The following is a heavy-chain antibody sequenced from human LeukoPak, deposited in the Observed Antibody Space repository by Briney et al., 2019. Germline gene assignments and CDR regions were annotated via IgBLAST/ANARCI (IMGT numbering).Heavy chain of an antibody. CDR3: ARQGYYYDSSGYSPSHHIDY. J-gene: IGHJ4*02. CDR1: GGSIRNIDYD. D-gene: IGHD3-22*01. V-gene: IGHV4-39*01. CDR2: IYYSGST. Sequence: PSETLSLTCTVSGGSIRNIDYDWGWIRQPPGKGLEWIGSIYYSGSTYYNPSLKSRVTISVDTSKNQFSLKLSSVTAADTAVYYCARQGYYYDSSGYSPSHHIDYWGQGTLVTVSS.